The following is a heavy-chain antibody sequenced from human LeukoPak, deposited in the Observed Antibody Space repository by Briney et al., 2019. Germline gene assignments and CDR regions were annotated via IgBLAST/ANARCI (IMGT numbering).Heavy chain of an antibody. CDR1: GGSISSYY. D-gene: IGHD2/OR15-2a*01. V-gene: IGHV4-4*07. CDR2: IYTSGST. CDR3: AKSHSLEYRGYFDC. J-gene: IGHJ4*02. Sequence: SETLSLTCTVSGGSISSYYWSWIRQPAGKGLEWIGRIYTSGSTNYNPSLKSRVTMSVDTSKNQFSLKLSSVTAEDTAVYYCAKSHSLEYRGYFDCWGQGTLVTVSS.